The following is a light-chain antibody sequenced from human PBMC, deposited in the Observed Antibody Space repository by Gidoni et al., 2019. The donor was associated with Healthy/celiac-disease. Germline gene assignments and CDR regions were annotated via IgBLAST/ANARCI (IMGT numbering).Light chain of an antibody. CDR3: QSYDSSLSQV. CDR1: SSTIGAGYD. CDR2: DNS. Sequence: QSVLTQPPSGSGPPAPGVTISCTGSSSTIGAGYDVHWYQQLPGTAPKLLIYDNSNRPSGVPDRFSGSKSGTTASLAITGLQAEDEADYYCQSYDSSLSQVFGGGTKLTVL. J-gene: IGLJ2*01. V-gene: IGLV1-40*01.